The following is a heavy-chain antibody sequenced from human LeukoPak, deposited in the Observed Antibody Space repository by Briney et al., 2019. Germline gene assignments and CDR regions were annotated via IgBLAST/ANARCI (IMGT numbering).Heavy chain of an antibody. Sequence: GGSLRLSCAASGFTFSSYGMHWVRQAPGKGLEWVAVIWYDGSNKYYADSVKGRFTISRDNAKNSLYLQMNSLRAEDTAVYYCARQLISSSPAPGYYYYGMDVWGQGTTVTVSS. CDR3: ARQLISSSPAPGYYYYGMDV. CDR2: IWYDGSNK. V-gene: IGHV3-33*01. J-gene: IGHJ6*02. CDR1: GFTFSSYG. D-gene: IGHD6-13*01.